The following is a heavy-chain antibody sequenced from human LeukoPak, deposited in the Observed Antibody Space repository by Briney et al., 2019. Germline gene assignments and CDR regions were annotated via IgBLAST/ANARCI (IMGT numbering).Heavy chain of an antibody. V-gene: IGHV3-21*01. Sequence: GGSLRLSCAASGFTFSSYSMNWVRQAPGKGLEWVSSISSSSYIYYADSVKGRFTISRDNAKNSLYLQMNSLRAEDTAVYYCARDLVDSSGYYYVDYWGQGTLVTVSS. D-gene: IGHD3-22*01. CDR1: GFTFSSYS. J-gene: IGHJ4*02. CDR3: ARDLVDSSGYYYVDY. CDR2: ISSSSYI.